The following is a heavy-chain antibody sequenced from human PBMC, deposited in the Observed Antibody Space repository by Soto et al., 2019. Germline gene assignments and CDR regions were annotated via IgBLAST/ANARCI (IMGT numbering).Heavy chain of an antibody. Sequence: PGGSLRLSCAASGFTFSSYAMHWVRQAPGKGLEWVAVISYDGSNKYYADSVKGRFTISRDNSKNTLYLQMNSLRAEDTAVYYCARDGFVAGPIRFYYFDYWGQGTLVTVSS. V-gene: IGHV3-30-3*01. CDR2: ISYDGSNK. CDR3: ARDGFVAGPIRFYYFDY. D-gene: IGHD2-15*01. CDR1: GFTFSSYA. J-gene: IGHJ4*02.